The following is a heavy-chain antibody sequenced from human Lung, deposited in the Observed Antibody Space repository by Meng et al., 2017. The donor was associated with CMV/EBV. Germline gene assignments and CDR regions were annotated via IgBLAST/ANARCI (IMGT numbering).Heavy chain of an antibody. CDR1: GFTFSSYD. CDR2: IGTAGDT. J-gene: IGHJ6*02. D-gene: IGHD6-13*01. Sequence: SCAASGFTFSSYDMHWVRQATGKGLEWVSAIGTAGDTYYPGSVKGRFTISRENAKNSLYLQMNSLGAGDTAVYYCARARAGRGDYYYYYGMDVWGQGXTVTVSS. CDR3: ARARAGRGDYYYYYGMDV. V-gene: IGHV3-13*01.